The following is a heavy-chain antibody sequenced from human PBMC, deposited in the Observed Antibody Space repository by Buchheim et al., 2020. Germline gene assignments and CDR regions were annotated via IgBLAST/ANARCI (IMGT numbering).Heavy chain of an antibody. CDR1: GYTFTSYG. V-gene: IGHV1-8*01. J-gene: IGHJ4*02. CDR2: MNTNNDDT. CDR3: AQLDGSGTYLHLHQ. D-gene: IGHD3-10*01. Sequence: QVQLVQSGAEVKKPGASVKVSCKASGYTFTSYGINWVRQASGQGLEWMGWMNTNNDDTGYAQKFQGRIAMTRDNSISTAYMELNSLTSEDTAVYYCAQLDGSGTYLHLHQWGQGTL.